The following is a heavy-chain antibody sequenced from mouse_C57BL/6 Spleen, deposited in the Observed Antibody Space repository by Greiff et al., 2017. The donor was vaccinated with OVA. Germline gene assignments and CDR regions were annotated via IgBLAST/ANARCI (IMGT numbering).Heavy chain of an antibody. J-gene: IGHJ2*01. V-gene: IGHV1-52*01. CDR2: IDPSDSET. CDR3: ARNGHTGYFDY. D-gene: IGHD3-3*01. CDR1: GYTFTSYW. Sequence: QVQLQQPGAELVRPGSSVKLSCKASGYTFTSYWMHWVKQRPIQGLEWIGNIDPSDSETHYNQKFKDKATLTVDKSSSTAYMQLSSLTSEDSAVYYCARNGHTGYFDYWGQGTTLTVSS.